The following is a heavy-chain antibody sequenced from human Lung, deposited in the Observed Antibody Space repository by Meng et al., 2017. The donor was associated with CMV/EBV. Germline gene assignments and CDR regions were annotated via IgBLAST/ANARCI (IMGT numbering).Heavy chain of an antibody. V-gene: IGHV3-30*04. Sequence: GESLKISCAASGFTFSSYAMHWVRQAPGKGLEWVAVISYDGSNKYYADSVKGRFTISRDNSKNTLYLQMSSLRAEDTAVYYCARWGVDTAMADYYYGMDVWGQGXTVTVSS. CDR3: ARWGVDTAMADYYYGMDV. CDR1: GFTFSSYA. J-gene: IGHJ6*02. CDR2: ISYDGSNK. D-gene: IGHD5-18*01.